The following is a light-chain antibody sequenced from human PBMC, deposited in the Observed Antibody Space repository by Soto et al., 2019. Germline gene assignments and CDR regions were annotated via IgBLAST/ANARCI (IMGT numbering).Light chain of an antibody. CDR2: GAS. V-gene: IGKV3-15*01. CDR1: QIVSSN. J-gene: IGKJ2*01. CDR3: QQYDIWPYT. Sequence: EIVMTQSLATLSVTPGERPTLSCRASQIVSSNLAWYQQKPGQAPRLLIYGASARATGIPARFSGSGSGTEFTLTISSLQSEDFAVYYCQQYDIWPYTFGQGTKVDIK.